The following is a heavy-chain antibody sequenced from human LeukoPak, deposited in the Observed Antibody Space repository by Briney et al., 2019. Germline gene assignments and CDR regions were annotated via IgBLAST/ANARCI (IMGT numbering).Heavy chain of an antibody. Sequence: PGGSLRLSCAASGFTFSSYGMHWVRQAPGKGLEWVAFIRYDGSNKYYADSVKGRFTISRDNSKNTLYLQMNSPRAEDTAVYYCAKRALETYYDFWSGYYLDYWGQGTLVTVSS. CDR2: IRYDGSNK. V-gene: IGHV3-30*02. CDR3: AKRALETYYDFWSGYYLDY. CDR1: GFTFSSYG. D-gene: IGHD3-3*01. J-gene: IGHJ4*02.